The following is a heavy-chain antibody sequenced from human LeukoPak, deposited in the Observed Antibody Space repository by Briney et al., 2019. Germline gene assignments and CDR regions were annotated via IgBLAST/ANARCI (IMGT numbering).Heavy chain of an antibody. CDR2: ISGSDGST. CDR3: AKKVAALGIPDFDY. CDR1: GFTFSSYA. D-gene: IGHD5-12*01. J-gene: IGHJ4*02. Sequence: PGGSLRLSCAASGFTFSSYAMSWVRQAPGKGLEWVSGISGSDGSTYYADSVKGRFTISRDNSKNTLYLQMNSLRAEDTAVYYCAKKVAALGIPDFDYWGQGTLVTVSS. V-gene: IGHV3-23*01.